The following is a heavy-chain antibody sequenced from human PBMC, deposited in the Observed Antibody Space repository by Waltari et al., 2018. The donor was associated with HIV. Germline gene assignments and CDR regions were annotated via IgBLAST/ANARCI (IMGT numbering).Heavy chain of an antibody. CDR3: ARDPQYCSSTSCSYYFDY. CDR1: GFTLSSYA. D-gene: IGHD2-2*01. V-gene: IGHV3-30-3*01. J-gene: IGHJ4*02. Sequence: QVQLVESGGGVVQPGRSLRRSCAASGFTLSSYAMPWFPQAPGKGLEWVAVISYDGSNKYYADSVKGRFTISRDNSKNTLYLQMNSLRAEDTAVYYCARDPQYCSSTSCSYYFDYWGQGTLVTVSS. CDR2: ISYDGSNK.